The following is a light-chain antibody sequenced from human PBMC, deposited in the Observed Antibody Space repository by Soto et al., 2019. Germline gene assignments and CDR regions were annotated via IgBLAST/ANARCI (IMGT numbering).Light chain of an antibody. J-gene: IGKJ1*01. CDR2: DAS. CDR3: QQYNNWLRWT. V-gene: IGKV3-15*01. Sequence: EIVMTQSPATLSVPPGERVTLSCRASQSVNSNLAWYQQKPGRGPRLLIYDASTRATGIPARFSGSGSGTEFTITISSLQSEDFAVYYCQQYNNWLRWTFGQGTKVEVK. CDR1: QSVNSN.